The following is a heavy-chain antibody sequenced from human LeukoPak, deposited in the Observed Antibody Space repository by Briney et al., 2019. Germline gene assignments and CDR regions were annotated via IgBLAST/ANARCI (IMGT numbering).Heavy chain of an antibody. Sequence: GGSLRLSCAASGLTFSNYGMTWVRQAPGKGLEWVSGISGLGGTTYYADSVKGRFTISRDNSKDTLYLQMNSLRVEDTAVYYCAKSFSGWFYFDYWGQGTLVTVSS. D-gene: IGHD6-19*01. V-gene: IGHV3-23*01. CDR3: AKSFSGWFYFDY. CDR2: ISGLGGTT. J-gene: IGHJ4*02. CDR1: GLTFSNYG.